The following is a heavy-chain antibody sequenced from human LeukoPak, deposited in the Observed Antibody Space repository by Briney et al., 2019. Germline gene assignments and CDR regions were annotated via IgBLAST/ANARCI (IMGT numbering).Heavy chain of an antibody. Sequence: PGGSLRLSCAASGFIFSAYTMNWVRQAPGKGLEWLSLISSSGSVISSDSVKGRFTISRDNAKNSLYLQMNSLSAEDTAVYYCARVVVVRRVVILAFDIWGQGTMVTVSS. CDR2: ISSSGSVI. J-gene: IGHJ3*02. CDR3: ARVVVVRRVVILAFDI. V-gene: IGHV3-48*04. CDR1: GFIFSAYT. D-gene: IGHD3-10*01.